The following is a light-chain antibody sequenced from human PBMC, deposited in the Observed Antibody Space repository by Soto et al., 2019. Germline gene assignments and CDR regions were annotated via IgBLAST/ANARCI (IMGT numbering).Light chain of an antibody. CDR3: QTWGAGPVV. V-gene: IGLV4-69*01. CDR2: LNTDGSH. Sequence: QPVLTQSPSASASLGASVKLTCTLSSGHNNYAIAWHQQQPEKGPRYLMKLNTDGSHSKGDGIPDRFSGSSSGAERYLTISSLKSEDEADYYCQTWGAGPVVFGGGTKVTVL. CDR1: SGHNNYA. J-gene: IGLJ2*01.